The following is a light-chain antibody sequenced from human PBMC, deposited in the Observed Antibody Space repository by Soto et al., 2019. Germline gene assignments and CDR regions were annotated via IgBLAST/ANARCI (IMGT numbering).Light chain of an antibody. Sequence: VMTQAPATLSVSPGEGATLSCRASQTVNNNVAWYQLKDGQVPRLLIYGASTRATGIPDRLSGSGSGTDFNLTISRLEPEDFAVYYCKQRSDWPRTFGQGTKVDIK. CDR1: QTVNNN. V-gene: IGKV3-11*01. CDR3: KQRSDWPRT. CDR2: GAS. J-gene: IGKJ1*01.